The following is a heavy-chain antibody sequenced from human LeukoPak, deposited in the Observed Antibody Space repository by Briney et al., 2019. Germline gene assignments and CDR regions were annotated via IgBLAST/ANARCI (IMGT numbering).Heavy chain of an antibody. CDR3: ARGLGITMFGVVTIRRFDP. Sequence: SETLSLTCTVSGGSISLYHWSWVRQSPGKGLDWLGYIHHSGTTNYDPSLKSRVTISIDTSKNQFSLKLSSVTAADTAIYYCARGLGITMFGVVTIRRFDPWGQGILVTVSS. V-gene: IGHV4-59*01. J-gene: IGHJ5*02. CDR2: IHHSGTT. D-gene: IGHD3-3*01. CDR1: GGSISLYH.